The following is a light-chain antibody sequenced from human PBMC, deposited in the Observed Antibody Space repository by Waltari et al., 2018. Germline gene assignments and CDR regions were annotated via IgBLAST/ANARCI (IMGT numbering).Light chain of an antibody. J-gene: IGLJ3*02. V-gene: IGLV1-47*01. CDR1: RSNVGPNY. CDR3: AAWDDTLGWV. Sequence: QSVLTQPPSASGTPGQSVSISCSGSRSNVGPNYVFWYQQLPGTAPKLLIYENDRRPSGAPDRFSGSKSGTSASLTISGLLSEDEADYYCAAWDDTLGWVFGGGTKVTVL. CDR2: END.